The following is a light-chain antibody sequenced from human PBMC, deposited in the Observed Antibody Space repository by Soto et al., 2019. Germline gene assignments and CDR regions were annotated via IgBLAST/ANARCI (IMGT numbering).Light chain of an antibody. Sequence: QSALTQPASVSGSPGQSITISCTGTSSDVGVYNYVSWYQQHPGKAPKLVIYDVTNRPSGVSNRFSGSKSGNTASLTISGLQPEDEADYYCSSYTSSSTYVFGTGTKVTVL. CDR2: DVT. CDR3: SSYTSSSTYV. J-gene: IGLJ1*01. V-gene: IGLV2-14*03. CDR1: SSDVGVYNY.